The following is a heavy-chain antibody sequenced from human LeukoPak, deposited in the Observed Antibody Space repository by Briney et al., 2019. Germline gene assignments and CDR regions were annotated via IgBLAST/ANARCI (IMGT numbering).Heavy chain of an antibody. CDR3: ARDGGVGEFDY. J-gene: IGHJ4*02. CDR2: INAGNGNT. D-gene: IGHD3-10*01. CDR1: GYTFTGYY. V-gene: IGHV1-3*01. Sequence: ASVKVSCKASGYTFTGYYMHWVRQAPGQRLEWMGWINAGNGNTKYSQKFQGRVTITRDTSASTAYMELSSLRSEDTAVYYCARDGGVGEFDYWGQGTLVTVSS.